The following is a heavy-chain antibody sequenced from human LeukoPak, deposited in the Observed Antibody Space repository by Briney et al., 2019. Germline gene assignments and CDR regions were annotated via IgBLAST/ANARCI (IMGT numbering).Heavy chain of an antibody. J-gene: IGHJ4*02. CDR1: GGSFSSYY. D-gene: IGHD3-9*01. CDR3: ARAPVGRYFDWLSPYYFDY. CDR2: IYYSGST. V-gene: IGHV4-59*01. Sequence: SETLSLTCTVSGGSFSSYYWSWIRQPPGKGLEWIGYIYYSGSTNYNPSLKSRVTISVDTSKNQFSLKLSSVTAADTAVYYCARAPVGRYFDWLSPYYFDYWGQGTLVTVSS.